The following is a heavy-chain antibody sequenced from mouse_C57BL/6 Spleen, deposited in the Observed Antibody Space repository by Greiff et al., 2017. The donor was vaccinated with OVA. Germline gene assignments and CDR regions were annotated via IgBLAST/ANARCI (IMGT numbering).Heavy chain of an antibody. CDR1: GYTFTDYN. CDR3: AGYSNPYWYFDV. D-gene: IGHD2-5*01. V-gene: IGHV1-22*01. Sequence: VQLQQSGPELVKPGASVKMSCKASGYTFTDYNMHWVKQSHGKSLEWIGYINPNNGGTSYNQKFKGKATLTVNKSSSTAYMELRSLTSEDSAVYYWAGYSNPYWYFDVWGTGTTVTVSS. J-gene: IGHJ1*03. CDR2: INPNNGGT.